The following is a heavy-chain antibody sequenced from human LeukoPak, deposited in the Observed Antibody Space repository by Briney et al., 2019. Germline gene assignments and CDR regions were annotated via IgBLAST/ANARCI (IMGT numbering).Heavy chain of an antibody. CDR3: ARDFRAIAKPGITGTKYYFDY. CDR1: GYTFTSYY. J-gene: IGHJ4*02. V-gene: IGHV1-2*02. CDR2: INPNSGGT. Sequence: ASVKVSCKASGYTFTSYYMHWVRQAPGQGLEWMGWINPNSGGTNYAQKFQGRVTMTRDTSISTAYMELSRLRSDDTAVYYCARDFRAIAKPGITGTKYYFDYWGQGTLVTVSS. D-gene: IGHD1-7*01.